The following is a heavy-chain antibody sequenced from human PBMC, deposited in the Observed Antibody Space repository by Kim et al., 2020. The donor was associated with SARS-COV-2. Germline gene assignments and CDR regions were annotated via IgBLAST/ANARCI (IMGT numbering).Heavy chain of an antibody. CDR3: ARDGALYCSSTSCYGIDY. CDR2: IIPIFGTA. V-gene: IGHV1-69*13. CDR1: GGTFSSYA. D-gene: IGHD2-2*01. Sequence: SVKVSCKASGGTFSSYAISWVRQAPGQGLEWMGGIIPIFGTANYAQKFQGRVTITADESTSTAYMELSSLRSEDTAVYYCARDGALYCSSTSCYGIDYWGQGTLVTVSS. J-gene: IGHJ4*02.